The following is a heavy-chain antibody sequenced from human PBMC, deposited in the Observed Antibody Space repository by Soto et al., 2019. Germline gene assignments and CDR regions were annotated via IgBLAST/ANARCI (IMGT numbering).Heavy chain of an antibody. CDR1: GYTFTNYD. D-gene: IGHD7-27*01. J-gene: IGHJ4*02. V-gene: IGHV1-8*01. Sequence: ASLKVSCKASGYTFTNYDINWVRQATGQGPEWMGWMNPDSGDTGYVQKFQGRVTMTRSTSISIAYMELSDLRSEDTAVYYCARSRGGTGVHFDYWGQGTPVTVSS. CDR2: MNPDSGDT. CDR3: ARSRGGTGVHFDY.